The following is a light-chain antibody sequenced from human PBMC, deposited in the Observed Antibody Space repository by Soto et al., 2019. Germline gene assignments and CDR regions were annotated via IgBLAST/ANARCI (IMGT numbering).Light chain of an antibody. CDR2: GAS. V-gene: IGKV3D-15*01. CDR1: HSADSN. J-gene: IGKJ4*01. Sequence: EIVMTQSPATLSVSPGEGATLSCRASHSADSNLAWYQQKPGQAPRLLIFGASTRATGIPTRFSGGGSGTDFTLTISSLQSEDFGLYFCQQYDKWPLTFGGGTKVDIK. CDR3: QQYDKWPLT.